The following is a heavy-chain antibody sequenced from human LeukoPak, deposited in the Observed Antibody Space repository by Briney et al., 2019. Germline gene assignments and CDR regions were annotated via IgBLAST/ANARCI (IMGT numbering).Heavy chain of an antibody. V-gene: IGHV1-18*01. CDR3: ARTGVWGSYLAI. CDR1: GYTFTSYG. D-gene: IGHD3-16*02. J-gene: IGHJ3*02. Sequence: XXSXXASGYTFTSYGISXXRQAPGQGLXWMGWISAYNGNTNYAQKLQGRVTMTTDTSTSTAYMELRSLRSDDTAVYYCARTGVWGSYLAIWGQGTMVTVSS. CDR2: ISAYNGNT.